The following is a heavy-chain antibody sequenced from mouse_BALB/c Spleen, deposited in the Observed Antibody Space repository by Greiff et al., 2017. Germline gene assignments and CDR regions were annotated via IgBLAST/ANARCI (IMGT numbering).Heavy chain of an antibody. V-gene: IGHV6-6*02. J-gene: IGHJ4*01. D-gene: IGHD1-1*02. CDR2: IRLKSNNYAT. CDR3: TTSLWCSAMDY. CDR1: GFTFSNYW. Sequence: EVKLVESGGGLVQPGGSMKLSCVASGFTFSNYWMNWVRQSPEKGLEWVAEIRLKSNNYATHYAESVKGRFTISRDDSKSSVYLQMNNLRAEDTGIYYCTTSLWCSAMDYWGQGTSVTVSS.